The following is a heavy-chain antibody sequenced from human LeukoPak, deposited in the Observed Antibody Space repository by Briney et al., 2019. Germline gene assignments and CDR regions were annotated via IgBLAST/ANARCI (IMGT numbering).Heavy chain of an antibody. V-gene: IGHV3-48*03. Sequence: GGSLRLSCAASGFTFSSYEMNWVRQAPGKGLEWVSYISSSGSTIYYADSVKGRFTTSRDNAKNSLYLQMNSLRAEDTAVYYCVIVVVVAATPDWFDPWGQGTLVTVSS. CDR3: VIVVVVAATPDWFDP. J-gene: IGHJ5*02. CDR1: GFTFSSYE. D-gene: IGHD2-15*01. CDR2: ISSSGSTI.